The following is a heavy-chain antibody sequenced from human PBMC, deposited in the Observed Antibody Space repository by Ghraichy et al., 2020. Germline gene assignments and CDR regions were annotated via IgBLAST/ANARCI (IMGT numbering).Heavy chain of an antibody. CDR3: ARHSYYDSSGSLFDY. Sequence: SETLSLTCTVSGGSISSYYWSWIRQPPGKGLEWIGYIYTSGSTNYNPSLKSRVTISVDTSKNQFSLKLSSVTAADTAVYYCARHSYYDSSGSLFDYWGQGTLVTVSS. D-gene: IGHD3-22*01. CDR2: IYTSGST. V-gene: IGHV4-4*09. J-gene: IGHJ4*02. CDR1: GGSISSYY.